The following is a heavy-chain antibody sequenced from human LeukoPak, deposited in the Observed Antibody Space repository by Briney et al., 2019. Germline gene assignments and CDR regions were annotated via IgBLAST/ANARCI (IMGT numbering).Heavy chain of an antibody. D-gene: IGHD5-12*01. CDR3: ARDAPTVATFWTFYF. CDR1: GYTLTSYG. Sequence: ASVKVSCKASGYTLTSYGISWVRQAPGQGLEWMGWISGYNGNTNYAQKFQGRVTMTTDTSTGTAYMNLRSLRSDDTAVYYCARDAPTVATFWTFYFWGQGTLVSVSS. CDR2: ISGYNGNT. J-gene: IGHJ4*02. V-gene: IGHV1-18*01.